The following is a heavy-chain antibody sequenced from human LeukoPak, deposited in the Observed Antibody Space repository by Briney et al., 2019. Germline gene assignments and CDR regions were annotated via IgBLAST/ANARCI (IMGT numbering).Heavy chain of an antibody. CDR1: GLTFSDYY. CDR2: ISSSGSTI. V-gene: IGHV3-11*04. J-gene: IGHJ5*02. D-gene: IGHD3-22*01. Sequence: KPGGSLRLSCAASGLTFSDYYMSWIRQAPGKGLEWVSYISSSGSTIYYADSVKGRFTISRDNAKNSLYLQMNSLRAEDTAVYYCARTIVVVTRRFDPWGQGTLVTVSS. CDR3: ARTIVVVTRRFDP.